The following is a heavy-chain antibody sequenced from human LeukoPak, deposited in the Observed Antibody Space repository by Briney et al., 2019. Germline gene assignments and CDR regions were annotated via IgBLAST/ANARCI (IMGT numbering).Heavy chain of an antibody. CDR2: IIPILGIA. Sequence: GASVKVSCKASGGTFGSYAISWVRQAPGQGLEWMGRIIPILGIANYAQKFQGRVTITADKSTSTAYMELSSLRAEDTAIYYCARAREGGYYRWQNDFDYWGQGTLVTVSS. J-gene: IGHJ4*02. CDR1: GGTFGSYA. V-gene: IGHV1-69*04. CDR3: ARAREGGYYRWQNDFDY. D-gene: IGHD3-3*01.